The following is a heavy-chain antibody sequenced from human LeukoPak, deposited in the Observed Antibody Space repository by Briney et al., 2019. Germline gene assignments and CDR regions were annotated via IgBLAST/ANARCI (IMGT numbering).Heavy chain of an antibody. D-gene: IGHD3-3*01. CDR2: IYYSGSA. V-gene: IGHV4-31*03. CDR3: ARDAYDFWSGYFVY. Sequence: SQTLSLTCTVSGGSISSGGYYWSWIRQHPGKGLEWIGYIYYSGSAYYNPSLKSRVTISVDTSKNQFSLKLSSVTAADTAVYYCARDAYDFWSGYFVYWGQGTLVTVSS. CDR1: GGSISSGGYY. J-gene: IGHJ4*02.